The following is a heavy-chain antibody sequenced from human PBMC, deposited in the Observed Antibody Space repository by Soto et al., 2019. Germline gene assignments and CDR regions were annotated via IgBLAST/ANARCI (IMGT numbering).Heavy chain of an antibody. D-gene: IGHD4-17*01. Sequence: QLQLQGSGLGLVKPSETLSLTCTVSGASVSSSTYYWGWIRQPPGKGLEWIGSIYYSGSTYYNPSRRSRVTISVDTSKNQVSLKLTSVTAADTAVYYCANDYGDYKSYYGMDVWGQGTTVTVSS. CDR2: IYYSGST. J-gene: IGHJ6*02. V-gene: IGHV4-39*01. CDR3: ANDYGDYKSYYGMDV. CDR1: GASVSSSTYY.